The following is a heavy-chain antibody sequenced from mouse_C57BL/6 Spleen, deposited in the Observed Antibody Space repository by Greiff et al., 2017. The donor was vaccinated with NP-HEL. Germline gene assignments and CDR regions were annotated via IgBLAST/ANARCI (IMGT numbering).Heavy chain of an antibody. CDR2: RERADSYT. Sequence: QVQLQQPGAELVRPGTSVKLSCKASGDTVSREGRQWVKQRPGKGREGRGARERADSYTNYNQKLKGKATLTVDTSSSTAYMQISSLTSEDSAVYYCARGRDYDEEGYAMEYWGKGTSVTVSS. CDR1: GDTVSREG. CDR3: ARGRDYDEEGYAMEY. J-gene: IGHJ4*01. V-gene: IGHV1-59*01. D-gene: IGHD2-4*01.